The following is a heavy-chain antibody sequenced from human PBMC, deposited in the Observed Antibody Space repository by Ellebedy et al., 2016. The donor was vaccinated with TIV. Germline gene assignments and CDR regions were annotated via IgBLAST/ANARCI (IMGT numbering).Heavy chain of an antibody. J-gene: IGHJ5*02. CDR1: GYRFSNYW. CDR3: ARRGYGAAWFDP. Sequence: GESLKISCKTSGYRFSNYWIGWVRQMPGRGLEWMGIIYPGDSDTRYNPSFRGQVTISADKSINTAYLQWSSLKASDTAMYYCARRGYGAAWFDPWGQGTLVTVSS. CDR2: IYPGDSDT. V-gene: IGHV5-51*01. D-gene: IGHD5-12*01.